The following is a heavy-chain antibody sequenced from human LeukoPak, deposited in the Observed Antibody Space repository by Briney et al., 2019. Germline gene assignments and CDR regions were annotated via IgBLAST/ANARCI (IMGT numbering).Heavy chain of an antibody. D-gene: IGHD3-10*01. CDR2: IKQGGSEK. V-gene: IGHV3-7*01. CDR1: GFTFSNYW. J-gene: IGHJ4*02. CDR3: ARGGEY. Sequence: GGSLRLSCAASGFTFSNYWMNWVRQAPGKGLEWVANIKQGGSEKYYLDSVKGRFTISRDNAKNSLYLQMNSLRAEDTAMYYCARGGEYWGQGTLVTVSS.